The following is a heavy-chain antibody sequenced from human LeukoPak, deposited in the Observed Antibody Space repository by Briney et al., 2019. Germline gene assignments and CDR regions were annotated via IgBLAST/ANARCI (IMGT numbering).Heavy chain of an antibody. CDR1: GYTFTGYY. CDR2: IHPNSGDT. J-gene: IGHJ4*02. CDR3: TREDY. V-gene: IGHV1-2*02. Sequence: ASVKVSCKTSGYTFTGYYLHWVRQAPGQGPEWMGWIHPNSGDTHYAQKFQGRVTMTRDTSISTAYMELTRLTSDDTSIYYCTREDYWGQGTLVTVSS.